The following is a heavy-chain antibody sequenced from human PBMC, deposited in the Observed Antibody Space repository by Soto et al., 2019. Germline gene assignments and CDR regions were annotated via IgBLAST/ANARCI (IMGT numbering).Heavy chain of an antibody. V-gene: IGHV2-5*02. D-gene: IGHD4-17*01. J-gene: IGHJ4*02. CDR3: AHSDYIRPLDS. CDR1: GFSLSTTGVG. CDR2: IYWDDDK. Sequence: QITLKESGPTLVKPTQTLTLTCTFSGFSLSTTGVGVGWIRQPPGKALEWLALIYWDDDKRYSPSLKSRRTITKDTSKSQVVLTMTNMDPLDTATYFCAHSDYIRPLDSWGQGTLVTFSS.